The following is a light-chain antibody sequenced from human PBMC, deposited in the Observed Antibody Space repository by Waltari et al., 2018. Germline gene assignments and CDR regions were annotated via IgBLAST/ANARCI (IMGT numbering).Light chain of an antibody. CDR3: QQSYSTPRT. Sequence: DIQMTQSPSSLSASVGDRVTITCRSSQSISSYLNWYQQKPGKAPKLLIYAESSLQSGVPSRFSGSGSGTEFTLTNSSLQPEDFATYYCQQSYSTPRTFGQGTKLEIK. CDR2: AES. V-gene: IGKV1-39*01. CDR1: QSISSY. J-gene: IGKJ2*01.